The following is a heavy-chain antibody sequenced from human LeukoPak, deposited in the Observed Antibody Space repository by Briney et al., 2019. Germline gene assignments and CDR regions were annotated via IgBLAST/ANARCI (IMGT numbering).Heavy chain of an antibody. V-gene: IGHV3-21*03. D-gene: IGHD3-22*01. CDR1: GFTFSSYE. CDR2: ISIGNTYI. CDR3: AGSDTIGYLPREWDYWYFDR. Sequence: GGSLRLSCAASGFTFSSYEMNWVRQAPGKGLEWVSSISIGNTYIYYADSVKGRFTISRDNAKNSLYPQLNSLRAEDTAVYYCAGSDTIGYLPREWDYWYFDRWGRGILVTVSS. J-gene: IGHJ2*01.